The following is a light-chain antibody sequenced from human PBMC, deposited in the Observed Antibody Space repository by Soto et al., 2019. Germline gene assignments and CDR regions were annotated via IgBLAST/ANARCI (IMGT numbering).Light chain of an antibody. Sequence: QTVLTQPRSVTGSPGQSVTISCTGTNSDVGGFSYVSWYQQLAGKAPKLIIYGVTKRPSGVPDRFSGSKSGNTASLTISGLQAEDAADYYCCSYAGSSQVFGSWTKVTVL. CDR3: CSYAGSSQV. V-gene: IGLV2-11*01. J-gene: IGLJ1*01. CDR1: NSDVGGFSY. CDR2: GVT.